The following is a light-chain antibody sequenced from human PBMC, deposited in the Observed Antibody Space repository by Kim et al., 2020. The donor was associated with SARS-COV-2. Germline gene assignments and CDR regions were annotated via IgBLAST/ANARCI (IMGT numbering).Light chain of an antibody. CDR3: RRRDSGPYA. J-gene: IGKJ2*01. Sequence: EIVMTQSPATLSVSPGERATLSCRASKSVSSSLVWYQQKPGQAPRLLIYGASTRATGIPARFSGSGSGTEFTLTINSLESEDFAVYYCRRRDSGPYAFGQGTKLEI. V-gene: IGKV3-15*01. CDR2: GAS. CDR1: KSVSSS.